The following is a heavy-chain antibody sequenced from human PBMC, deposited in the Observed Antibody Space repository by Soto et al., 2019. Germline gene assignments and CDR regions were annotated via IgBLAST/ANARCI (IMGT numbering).Heavy chain of an antibody. V-gene: IGHV3-53*01. D-gene: IGHD5-18*01. CDR3: ARDFRLDTAMLHDAFDI. CDR1: GLTVSSNY. CDR2: IYSGGNT. Sequence: SGGSLRLSCAASGLTVSSNYMSWVRQAPGKGLEWVAIIYSGGNTYYADSVKGRFTISRDNSRNTLYLQMNNLRAEDTAVYYCARDFRLDTAMLHDAFDIWGQGTMVTVSS. J-gene: IGHJ3*02.